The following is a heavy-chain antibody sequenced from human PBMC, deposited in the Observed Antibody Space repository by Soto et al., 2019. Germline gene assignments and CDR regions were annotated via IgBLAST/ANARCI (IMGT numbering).Heavy chain of an antibody. CDR1: GGTFSSYA. J-gene: IGHJ4*02. D-gene: IGHD6-19*01. CDR2: IIPIFGTA. Sequence: ASVKVSCKASGGTFSSYAISWLRQAPGQGLEWMGGIIPIFGTANYAQKFQGRVTITADESTSTAYMELSSLRSEDTAVYYCARVLGSGWGYFDYWGQGTLVTVSS. CDR3: ARVLGSGWGYFDY. V-gene: IGHV1-69*13.